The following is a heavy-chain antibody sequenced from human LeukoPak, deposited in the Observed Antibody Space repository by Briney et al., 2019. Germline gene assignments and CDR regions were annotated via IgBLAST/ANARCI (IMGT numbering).Heavy chain of an antibody. Sequence: GGSLRLSCLGTGLAFKNYWMTWVRQAPGKGLEWVSDISSSRSNINYADSVKGRFTISRDNARNSLYLLMNSLTAEDTAVYYCARVLTNYYYMDVWGKGTTVTVSS. CDR3: ARVLTNYYYMDV. CDR1: GLAFKNYW. V-gene: IGHV3-48*04. J-gene: IGHJ6*03. CDR2: ISSSRSNI. D-gene: IGHD3-9*01.